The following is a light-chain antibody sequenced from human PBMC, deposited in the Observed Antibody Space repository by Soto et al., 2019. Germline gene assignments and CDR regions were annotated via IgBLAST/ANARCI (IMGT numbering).Light chain of an antibody. J-gene: IGKJ3*01. V-gene: IGKV3-20*01. CDR1: QSISSNF. CDR2: SAS. CDR3: QNYNLS. Sequence: EVVLTQSPDTLSLSVGERASLSCRASQSISSNFLAWYQQKPSQAPRLLIYSASTRATGVPDRFSGSGSGTHFTLTITRLEPEDFAIYICQNYNLSFGPGTKVEIK.